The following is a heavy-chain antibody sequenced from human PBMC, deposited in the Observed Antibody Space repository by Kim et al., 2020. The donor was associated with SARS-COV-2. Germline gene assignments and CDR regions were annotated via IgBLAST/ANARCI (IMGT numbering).Heavy chain of an antibody. CDR3: ARALNLVVVAAQGY. D-gene: IGHD2-15*01. Sequence: ADAVKGRLTISRDNAKNSLYLKMNSLRAEDTAVYYCARALNLVVVAAQGYWGQGTLVTVSS. V-gene: IGHV3-21*01. J-gene: IGHJ4*02.